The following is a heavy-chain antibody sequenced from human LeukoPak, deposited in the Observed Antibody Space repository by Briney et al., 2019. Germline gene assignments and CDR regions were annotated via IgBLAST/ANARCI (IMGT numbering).Heavy chain of an antibody. V-gene: IGHV1-2*02. J-gene: IGHJ4*02. CDR3: ARGGDDSGLYFAY. CDR1: GYSFTGFY. D-gene: IGHD3-22*01. CDR2: INPQSGAT. Sequence: EASVNVSCKASGYSFTGFYIHWVRQAPGQGLEWMAWINPQSGATNYAQKLKGRITTTRDMSITTAYMEVTTLRSDDTAVYYCARGGDDSGLYFAYWGQGTLVTVSS.